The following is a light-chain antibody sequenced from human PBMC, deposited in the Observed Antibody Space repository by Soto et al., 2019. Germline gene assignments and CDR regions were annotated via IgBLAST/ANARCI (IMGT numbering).Light chain of an antibody. V-gene: IGLV2-11*01. CDR3: CSFAGSYSYV. J-gene: IGLJ1*01. Sequence: QSFLTQHRSVSASPGQSVTISCTGTSSDVGRYDYVSWYQQHPGKAPKLIVYDVTERPSGVPDRFSGSKSGNTASLTISGLQAEDEADYSCCSFAGSYSYVFGTGTKVTVL. CDR1: SSDVGRYDY. CDR2: DVT.